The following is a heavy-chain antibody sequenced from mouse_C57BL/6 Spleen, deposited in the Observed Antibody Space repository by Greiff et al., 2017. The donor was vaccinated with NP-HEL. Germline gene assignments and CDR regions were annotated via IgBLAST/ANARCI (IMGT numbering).Heavy chain of an antibody. CDR1: GYTFTEYT. D-gene: IGHD1-1*01. Sequence: QVHVKQSGAELAKPGASVKLSCKASGYTFTEYTIHWVKQRAGQGLEWIGWFYPGSGSIKYNEKFKDKATLTADKSSSTVYMELSRLTSEDSAVYFCARHEEGRHYYGSSYGAMDYWGQGTSVTVSS. J-gene: IGHJ4*01. CDR2: FYPGSGSI. CDR3: ARHEEGRHYYGSSYGAMDY. V-gene: IGHV1-62-2*01.